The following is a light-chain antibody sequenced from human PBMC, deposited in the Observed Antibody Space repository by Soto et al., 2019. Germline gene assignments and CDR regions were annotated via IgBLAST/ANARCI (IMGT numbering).Light chain of an antibody. CDR3: QQLNSYPPYT. CDR1: QGISSY. Sequence: DIQLTQSPSFLSASVGDRVTITCRASQGISSYLAWYQQKPGKAPTLLLYAASTLQSGVPSRFSGSGSGTEFTLTISSLQPEDFATYYCQQLNSYPPYTFGQGTKLEIK. V-gene: IGKV1-9*01. J-gene: IGKJ2*01. CDR2: AAS.